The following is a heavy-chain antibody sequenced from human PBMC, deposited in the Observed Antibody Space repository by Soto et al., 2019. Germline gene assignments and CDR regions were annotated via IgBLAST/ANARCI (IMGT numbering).Heavy chain of an antibody. J-gene: IGHJ4*02. V-gene: IGHV4-28*01. Sequence: SETLSLTCAVSGFSIGSNNWWGWIRQPPGEGLEWIGNIYYSGTTQFNPSLKSRVTMSIDGAGNQFSLRLSSVTAADTAVYYCARKERKPAAIWNWGQGTVVTVSS. CDR1: GFSIGSNNW. CDR3: ARKERKPAAIWN. CDR2: IYYSGTT. D-gene: IGHD2-2*01.